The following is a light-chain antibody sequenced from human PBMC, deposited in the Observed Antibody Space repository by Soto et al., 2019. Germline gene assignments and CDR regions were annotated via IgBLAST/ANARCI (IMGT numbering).Light chain of an antibody. CDR2: RAS. CDR1: QSVTSN. V-gene: IGKV3-15*01. J-gene: IGKJ1*01. CDR3: QQYNTYSWT. Sequence: EIVMTQSPATLSVSPGERVTLHCRASQSVTSNLAWYQHKPGQSPRLLIYRASARATGVPDRFSGSGSGTEFTLTISSLQPDDFATYYCQQYNTYSWTFGPGTKVDI.